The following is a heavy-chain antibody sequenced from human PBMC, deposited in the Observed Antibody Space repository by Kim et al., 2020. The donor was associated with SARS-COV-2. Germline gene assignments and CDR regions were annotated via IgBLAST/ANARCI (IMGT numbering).Heavy chain of an antibody. J-gene: IGHJ4*02. Sequence: ADSVKGRFTISIDKAKNTLYLQMNSLRAEDTAVYYCARDGFYSYSSGCSYWGQGTLVTVSS. V-gene: IGHV3-74*01. D-gene: IGHD6-19*01. CDR3: ARDGFYSYSSGCSY.